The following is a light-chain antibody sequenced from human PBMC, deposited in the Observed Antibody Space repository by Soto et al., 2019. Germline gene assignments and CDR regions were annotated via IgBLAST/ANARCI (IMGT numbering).Light chain of an antibody. CDR2: AAS. V-gene: IGKV1-39*01. CDR3: QQRYSTLLT. CDR1: QSISSY. J-gene: IGKJ4*01. Sequence: DIQMTQSPSSLSASVGDRVTITCRASQSISSYLNWYQQKPGKAPKLLIYAASSLQSGVPSRFSGSGSGTDSTLTISSLQPEDFATYYCQQRYSTLLTFGGGTKVDIK.